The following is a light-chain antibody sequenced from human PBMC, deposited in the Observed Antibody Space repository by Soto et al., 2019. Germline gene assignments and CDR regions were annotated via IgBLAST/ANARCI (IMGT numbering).Light chain of an antibody. CDR3: TVWDDSLRGRL. CDR1: SSNIESNF. V-gene: IGLV1-47*01. Sequence: QAVVTQPPSASGTPGQRVTISCSGSSSNIESNFVYWYQQFPGTAPRLLIYRNNQRPSGVPDRFSGSKSGTSASLAISALRSEDEADYYCTVWDDSLRGRLLGGGTKLTVL. J-gene: IGLJ2*01. CDR2: RNN.